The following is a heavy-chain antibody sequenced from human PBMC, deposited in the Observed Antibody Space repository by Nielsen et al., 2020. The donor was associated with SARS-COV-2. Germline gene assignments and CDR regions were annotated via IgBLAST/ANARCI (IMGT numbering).Heavy chain of an antibody. V-gene: IGHV3-73*01. CDR1: GFSISDSG. CDR3: ARVNPVSDSWFDALDI. J-gene: IGHJ3*02. D-gene: IGHD6-13*01. CDR2: IRSKSHSYET. Sequence: GESLKISCAASGFSISDSGMHWVRQASGRGLEWLGRIRSKSHSYETVHAVSVRDRFTISRDDSENTAYLQMNSLRTEDTAVYFCARVNPVSDSWFDALDIWGQGTMVTVSS.